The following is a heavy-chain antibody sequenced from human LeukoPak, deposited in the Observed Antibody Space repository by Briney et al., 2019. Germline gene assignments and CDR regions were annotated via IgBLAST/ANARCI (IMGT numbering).Heavy chain of an antibody. Sequence: PGGSLGLSCAASGFTFSNAWMSWVRQAPGKGLEWVGRIKSKTDGGTTDYAAPVKGRFTISRDDSKNTLYLQMNSLKTEDTAVYYCTTDDMRGQQLVPSFDYWGQGTLVTVSS. V-gene: IGHV3-15*01. J-gene: IGHJ4*02. CDR1: GFTFSNAW. CDR3: TTDDMRGQQLVPSFDY. D-gene: IGHD6-13*01. CDR2: IKSKTDGGTT.